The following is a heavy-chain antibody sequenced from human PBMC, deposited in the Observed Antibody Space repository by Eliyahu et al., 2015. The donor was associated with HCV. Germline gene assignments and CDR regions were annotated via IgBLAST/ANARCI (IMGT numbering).Heavy chain of an antibody. D-gene: IGHD1-1*01. Sequence: EVQLLESGGGLVQPGGSLRLSCAASGLTFTTYAMCWVRQAPGKGLEWVSRISGRGESTHYADSVKGRFTISRDNSKNTVYLQMNSLRGDDTAVYYCAKETTLDIWGQGIMVTVSS. CDR1: GLTFTTYA. CDR2: ISGRGEST. J-gene: IGHJ3*02. CDR3: AKETTLDI. V-gene: IGHV3-23*01.